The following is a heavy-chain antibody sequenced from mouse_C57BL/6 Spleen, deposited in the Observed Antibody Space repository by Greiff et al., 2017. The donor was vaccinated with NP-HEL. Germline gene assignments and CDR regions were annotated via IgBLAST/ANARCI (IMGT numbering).Heavy chain of an antibody. CDR3: ARAEGAMDY. CDR2: INPNNGGT. J-gene: IGHJ4*01. V-gene: IGHV1-26*01. CDR1: GYTFTDYY. Sequence: EVQLQQSGPELVKPGASVKISCKASGYTFTDYYMNWVKQSHGKSLEWIGDINPNNGGTSYNQKFKGKATLTVDTSSSTAYLELRSLTSEDSAVYYGARAEGAMDYWGQGTSVTVSS.